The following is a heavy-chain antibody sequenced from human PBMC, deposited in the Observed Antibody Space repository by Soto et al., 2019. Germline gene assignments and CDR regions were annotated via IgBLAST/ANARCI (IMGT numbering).Heavy chain of an antibody. J-gene: IGHJ4*02. D-gene: IGHD5-12*01. V-gene: IGHV3-23*01. CDR2: ISGSGGST. CDR1: GFTFSSYA. Sequence: GGSLRLSCAASGFTFSSYAMSWVRQAPGKGLEWVSAISGSGGSTYYADSVKGRFTISRDNSKNTLYLQMNSLRAEDTAVYYCAKSPGGYDKEWVDTTPYYFDYWGQGTLVTVSS. CDR3: AKSPGGYDKEWVDTTPYYFDY.